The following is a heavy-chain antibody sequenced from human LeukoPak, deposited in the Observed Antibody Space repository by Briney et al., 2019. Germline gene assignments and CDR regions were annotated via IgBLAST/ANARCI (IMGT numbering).Heavy chain of an antibody. J-gene: IGHJ5*02. CDR1: GYSFTSYW. D-gene: IGHD3-22*01. V-gene: IGHV5-51*01. Sequence: GESLKISCKGSGYSFTSYWIAWVRQMPGKGLEWMGIIYPSDSDTRYSPSLQGQVTMSADKSITTAFLQWSSLKASDTAMYYCARGSGYLASWGQGTLVTVSS. CDR2: IYPSDSDT. CDR3: ARGSGYLAS.